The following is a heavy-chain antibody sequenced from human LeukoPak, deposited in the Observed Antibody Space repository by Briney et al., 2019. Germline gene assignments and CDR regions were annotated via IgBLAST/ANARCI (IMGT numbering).Heavy chain of an antibody. D-gene: IGHD1-1*01. V-gene: IGHV4-59*01. J-gene: IGHJ4*02. CDR3: ARSCCNDERLDY. Sequence: PSESLSLTCTVSGGSISSYYWSWIRQPPGKGLEWIGYIFYTENNNLNASFKSLVIISVDTSKNQFSLKLSSVTAADTAVHYCARSCCNDERLDYWGQGTLVTVS. CDR2: IFYTENN. CDR1: GGSISSYY.